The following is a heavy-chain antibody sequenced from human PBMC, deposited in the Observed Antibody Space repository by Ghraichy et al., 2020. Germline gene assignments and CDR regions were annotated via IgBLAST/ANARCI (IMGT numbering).Heavy chain of an antibody. D-gene: IGHD3-22*01. CDR1: GGSINSADYY. Sequence: SQTLSLTCTVSGGSINSADYYWTWIRQPPGKGLEWIGYIYYSGSTYYNPSLKSRVTISVDTSKNQFSLKLSSVTAADTAVYYCARRARGYYYDTWGQGTLVTVSS. V-gene: IGHV4-31*02. J-gene: IGHJ5*02. CDR2: IYYSGST. CDR3: ARRARGYYYDT.